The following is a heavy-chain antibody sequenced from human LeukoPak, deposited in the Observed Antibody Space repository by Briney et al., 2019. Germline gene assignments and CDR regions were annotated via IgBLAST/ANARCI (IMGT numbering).Heavy chain of an antibody. CDR2: IKQDGSEK. Sequence: GGPLRLSCAASRFTFSSYWMNWLREAPGKGLEGLANIKQDGSEKYYVDSVKGRFTISRDNAKNSLYLQMNSLRAEDTAVYYCARAASFSYGMDVWGQGTTVTVSS. CDR3: ARAASFSYGMDV. V-gene: IGHV3-7*01. CDR1: RFTFSSYW. J-gene: IGHJ6*02. D-gene: IGHD6-6*01.